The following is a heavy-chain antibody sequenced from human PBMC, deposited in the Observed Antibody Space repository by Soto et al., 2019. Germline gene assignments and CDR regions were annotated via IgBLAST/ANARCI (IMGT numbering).Heavy chain of an antibody. Sequence: GGSLRLSCAASGFTFSSYAMSWVRQAPGKGLEWVSAISGSGGSTYYADSVKGRFTISRDNSKNTLYLQMNSLRAEDTAVYYCAKNAGSFYDFWSGPSNFDYWGQGTLVTVSS. D-gene: IGHD3-3*01. J-gene: IGHJ4*02. CDR1: GFTFSSYA. V-gene: IGHV3-23*01. CDR2: ISGSGGST. CDR3: AKNAGSFYDFWSGPSNFDY.